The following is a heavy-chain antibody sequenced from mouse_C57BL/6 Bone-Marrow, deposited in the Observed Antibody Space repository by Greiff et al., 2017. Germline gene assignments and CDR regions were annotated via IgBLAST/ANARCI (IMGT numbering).Heavy chain of an antibody. D-gene: IGHD2-3*01. V-gene: IGHV1-81*01. CDR1: GYTFTSYG. J-gene: IGHJ2*01. CDR3: ARGAGWLLPFDY. Sequence: VQLQQSGAELARPGASVNLSCKASGYTFTSYGISWVKQRTGQGLEWIGEIYPRSGNSSYNEKFNGKATLTADKTARRAYMELRSLTSEDSAVYFCARGAGWLLPFDYWGQGTTLTVSS. CDR2: IYPRSGNS.